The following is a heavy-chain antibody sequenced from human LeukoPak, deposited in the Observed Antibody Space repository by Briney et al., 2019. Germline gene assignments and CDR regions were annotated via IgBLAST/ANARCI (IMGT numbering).Heavy chain of an antibody. CDR1: GYTFTGYF. D-gene: IGHD3-16*01. CDR3: ARSKSTLSGYFDL. J-gene: IGHJ2*01. CDR2: INPNTGGT. V-gene: IGHV1-2*02. Sequence: ASVEVSRKASGYTFTGYFIHWVRQAPGQGLEWMGWINPNTGGTNYAQTFQGRVTMTRDTSISTAYMELHSLRSDDAALYYCARSKSTLSGYFDLWGRGTLVIVSS.